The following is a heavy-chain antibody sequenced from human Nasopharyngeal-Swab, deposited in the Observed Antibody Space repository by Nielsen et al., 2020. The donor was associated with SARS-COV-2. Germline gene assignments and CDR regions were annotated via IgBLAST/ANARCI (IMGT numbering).Heavy chain of an antibody. Sequence: SETLSLPCPLHGASFSAYYWSWSRQPQGKGLEWIGEINHSGSTNYNPSLKSRVTISVDTSKNQFSLRLSSVTAADTAVYYCARPRYSSSWGPFDYWGQGTLVTVSS. CDR3: ARPRYSSSWGPFDY. CDR2: INHSGST. CDR1: GASFSAYY. J-gene: IGHJ4*02. D-gene: IGHD6-13*01. V-gene: IGHV4-34*01.